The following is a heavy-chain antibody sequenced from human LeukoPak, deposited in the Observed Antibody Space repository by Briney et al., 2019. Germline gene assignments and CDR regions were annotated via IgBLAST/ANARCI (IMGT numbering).Heavy chain of an antibody. J-gene: IGHJ4*02. CDR2: ITYDGYYK. CDR3: ARDLSPVVRASPMGY. D-gene: IGHD3-10*01. CDR1: GFTFTIYG. Sequence: GTSLRLSCAASGFTFTIYGMHWVRQAPGKGLEWVALITYDGYYKYYSDSVKGRFTISSDTSKNTLHLQMNSLRAEDTAVYYCARDLSPVVRASPMGYWGQGTLVTVSS. V-gene: IGHV3-30*03.